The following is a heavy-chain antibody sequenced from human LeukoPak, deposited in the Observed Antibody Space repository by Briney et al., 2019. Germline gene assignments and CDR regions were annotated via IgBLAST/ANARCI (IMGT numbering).Heavy chain of an antibody. CDR1: GGSISSSSYY. Sequence: SETLSLTCTVSGGSISSSSYYWGWIRQPPGKGLEWIGSIYYSGSTYYNPSLKSRVTISVDTSKHQFSLELSSVTAADTAVYYCARQRLTMITFGGVIVRSHFDYWGQGTLVTVSS. J-gene: IGHJ4*02. CDR3: ARQRLTMITFGGVIVRSHFDY. V-gene: IGHV4-39*01. CDR2: IYYSGST. D-gene: IGHD3-16*02.